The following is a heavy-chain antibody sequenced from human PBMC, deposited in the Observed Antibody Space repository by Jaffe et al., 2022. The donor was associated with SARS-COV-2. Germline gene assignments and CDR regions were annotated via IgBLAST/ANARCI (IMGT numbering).Heavy chain of an antibody. V-gene: IGHV3-23*01. CDR2: ISGSGGST. CDR1: GFTFSSFA. J-gene: IGHJ4*02. Sequence: EVQLLESGGGLVQPGGSLRLSCEASGFTFSSFAMSWVRQTPGKGLEWVSTISGSGGSTYYADSVKGRFTISRDNSKNTLYLQMNSLRAEDTAVYYCATGLGATKYYFDYWGQGTLVTVSS. CDR3: ATGLGATKYYFDY. D-gene: IGHD1-26*01.